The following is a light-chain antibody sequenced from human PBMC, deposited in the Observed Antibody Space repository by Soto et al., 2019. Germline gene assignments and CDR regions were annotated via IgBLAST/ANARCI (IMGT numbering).Light chain of an antibody. Sequence: QSVLTQPASVSGSPGQSIAISCTGTSSDVGSHDLVSWYQQQSGKVPKLMIYDVSSRPSGVSNRFSGSKSGNTASLTISGLQAEDEADYYCSSFTSTTPYVFGTGTKVTVL. CDR1: SSDVGSHDL. V-gene: IGLV2-14*02. CDR2: DVS. J-gene: IGLJ1*01. CDR3: SSFTSTTPYV.